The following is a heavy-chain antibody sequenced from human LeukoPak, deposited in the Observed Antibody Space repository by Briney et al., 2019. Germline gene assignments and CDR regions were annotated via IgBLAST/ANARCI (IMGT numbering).Heavy chain of an antibody. Sequence: GRSLRLSCAASGFTVSNNYMSWVRQAPGKGLEWVSVIYSGGSTYYADSVKGRFTISRDTSKNTLSLQMNSLRAEDTAVYYCASLSLGHYWGQGTLVTVSS. CDR1: GFTVSNNY. D-gene: IGHD6-6*01. J-gene: IGHJ4*02. CDR3: ASLSLGHY. V-gene: IGHV3-53*01. CDR2: IYSGGST.